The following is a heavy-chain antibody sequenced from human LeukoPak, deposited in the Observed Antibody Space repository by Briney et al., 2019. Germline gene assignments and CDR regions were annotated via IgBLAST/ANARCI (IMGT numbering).Heavy chain of an antibody. CDR2: VSGRGDTT. D-gene: IGHD2/OR15-2a*01. V-gene: IGHV3-23*01. CDR1: GFTFSSYP. CDR3: AKHTFSQGVRDC. Sequence: GGSLRLSCAAFGFTFSSYPMIWVRQAPGKGLEWVSAVSGRGDTTYYSDSVRGRFTISRDNSKSTLHLQMDSLRAEDTAVYYCAKHTFSQGVRDCWGQGTLVTVSS. J-gene: IGHJ4*02.